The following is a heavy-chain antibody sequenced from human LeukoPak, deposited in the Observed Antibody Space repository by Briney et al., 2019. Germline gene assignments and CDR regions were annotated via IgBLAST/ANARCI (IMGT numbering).Heavy chain of an antibody. CDR2: IDYRGIT. Sequence: SETLSLTCTVSGGSISSYYWSWIRQPPGKGLEWIGYIDYRGITSYNPSLESRVTISVDTSKNQFSLRLSSMTAADTAVYYCTREYSSGWSGTGYWGQGTLATVSS. CDR3: TREYSSGWSGTGY. V-gene: IGHV4-59*01. J-gene: IGHJ4*02. CDR1: GGSISSYY. D-gene: IGHD6-19*01.